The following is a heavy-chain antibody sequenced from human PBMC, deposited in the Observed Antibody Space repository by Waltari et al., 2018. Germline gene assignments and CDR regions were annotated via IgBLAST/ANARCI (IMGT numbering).Heavy chain of an antibody. D-gene: IGHD4-17*01. CDR1: GFTFDDFG. Sequence: EFQLVESGGGLAQPGRSLRLSCAASGFTFDDFGMDGVRQAPGKGLEWVAGINWNSRTVGYADSVKGRVTISRENAKSSLSLQMNSLRPEDTALYYCAKARDYGDYRNAFDVWGQGTLVTVS. V-gene: IGHV3-9*01. CDR2: INWNSRTV. CDR3: AKARDYGDYRNAFDV. J-gene: IGHJ3*01.